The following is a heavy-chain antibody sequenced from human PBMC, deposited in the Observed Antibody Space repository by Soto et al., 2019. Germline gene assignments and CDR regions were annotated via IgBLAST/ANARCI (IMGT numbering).Heavy chain of an antibody. V-gene: IGHV1-24*01. J-gene: IGHJ4*02. Sequence: ASVKVSCKVSGYTLTELSMHWVRQAPGKGLEWMGGFDPEDGETIYAQKFQGRVTMTEDTSTDSAYMVLSRLGSEDTAVYYCATPSGSDFWSGYYPFDYWGQGTLVTVSS. D-gene: IGHD3-3*01. CDR1: GYTLTELS. CDR2: FDPEDGET. CDR3: ATPSGSDFWSGYYPFDY.